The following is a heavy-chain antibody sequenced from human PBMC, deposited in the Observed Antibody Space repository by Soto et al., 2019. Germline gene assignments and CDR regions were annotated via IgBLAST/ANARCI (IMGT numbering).Heavy chain of an antibody. Sequence: PSETLSLTCPVAGGSLSSGGYYWSWIRQHPGKGLEWIGYIYYSGSTYYNPSLKSRVTISVDTSKNQFSLKLSSVTAADTAVYYCARGDRRKTRYDYWGQGTLVTVSS. CDR2: IYYSGST. CDR1: GGSLSSGGYY. CDR3: ARGDRRKTRYDY. V-gene: IGHV4-31*03. J-gene: IGHJ4*02.